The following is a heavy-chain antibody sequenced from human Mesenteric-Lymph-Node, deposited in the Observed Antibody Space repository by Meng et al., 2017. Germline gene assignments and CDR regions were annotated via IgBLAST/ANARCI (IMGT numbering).Heavy chain of an antibody. CDR3: ARLFGNSGVYYYYGMDV. V-gene: IGHV5-51*01. Sequence: GESLKISCKASGYRFTNYWIGWLRQMPGIGLEWVGFIYPGDSQTRYSPSFQGQVTISVDKSISTAYLQWSSLKASDTAMYYCARLFGNSGVYYYYGMDVWGQGTTVTVSS. J-gene: IGHJ6*02. CDR2: IYPGDSQT. D-gene: IGHD4-23*01. CDR1: GYRFTNYW.